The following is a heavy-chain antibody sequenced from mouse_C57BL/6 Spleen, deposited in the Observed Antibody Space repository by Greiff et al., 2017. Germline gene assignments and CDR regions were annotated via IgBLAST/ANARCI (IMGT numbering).Heavy chain of an antibody. Sequence: VQLQQSGPELVKPGASVKISCKASGYTFTDYWMNWVKQSPGKGLEWIGDINPNNGGTSYNEKFKGKATLTVDKSSSTAYMELRSLTSEDSAVYFCARGCPFACWGQGTLVTVSA. CDR3: ARGCPFAC. J-gene: IGHJ3*01. CDR2: INPNNGGT. V-gene: IGHV1-26*01. CDR1: GYTFTDYW.